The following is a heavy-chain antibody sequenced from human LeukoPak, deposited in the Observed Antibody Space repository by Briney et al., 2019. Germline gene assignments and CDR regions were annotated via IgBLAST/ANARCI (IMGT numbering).Heavy chain of an antibody. CDR2: IRYDGSNK. CDR1: GFTFSSYG. CDR3: ARDQVVAASFDY. V-gene: IGHV3-33*01. Sequence: GRSLRLSCAASGFTFSSYGMHWVRQAPGKGLEWVAVIRYDGSNKYYADSVKGRFTISRDNSKNTLYLQMNSLRAEDTAVYYCARDQVVAASFDYWGQGTLVTVSS. J-gene: IGHJ4*02. D-gene: IGHD2-15*01.